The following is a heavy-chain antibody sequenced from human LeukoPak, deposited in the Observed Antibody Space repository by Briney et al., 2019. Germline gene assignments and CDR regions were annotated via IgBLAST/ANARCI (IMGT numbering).Heavy chain of an antibody. CDR2: VRANGDNT. CDR1: GFSFSTYV. J-gene: IGHJ3*02. Sequence: GGSLKLSCAASGFSFSTYVMSWVRQAPGKGLEWVSAVRANGDNTYYADSVKGRFTISRDNAKNALYLQMTSLRAEDAAVYYCASDSSGYFAFDMWGQGTVVTVSS. V-gene: IGHV3-23*01. D-gene: IGHD3-22*01. CDR3: ASDSSGYFAFDM.